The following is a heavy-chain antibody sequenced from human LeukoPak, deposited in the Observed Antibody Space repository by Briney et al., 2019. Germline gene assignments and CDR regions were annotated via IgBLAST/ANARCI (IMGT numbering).Heavy chain of an antibody. CDR3: ARGGYYDSSGTLWYFDL. J-gene: IGHJ2*01. CDR2: IYTSGST. Sequence: KPSETLSLTCTVSDGSISSYYWSWIRQPAGKGLEWIGRIYTSGSTNYNPSLKSRVTMSVDTSKNQFSLKLSSVTAADTAVYYCARGGYYDSSGTLWYFDLWGRGTLVTVSS. D-gene: IGHD3-22*01. V-gene: IGHV4-4*07. CDR1: DGSISSYY.